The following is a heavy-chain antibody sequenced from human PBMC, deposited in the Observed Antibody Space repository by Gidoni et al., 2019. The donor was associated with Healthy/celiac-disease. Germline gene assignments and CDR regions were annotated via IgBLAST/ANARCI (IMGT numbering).Heavy chain of an antibody. J-gene: IGHJ4*02. CDR1: SVTFSSYA. V-gene: IGHV3-23*01. CDR3: AKDFLGAEDSSGWYGGEYYFDY. CDR2: MSGSGGST. Sequence: EVPLLQPGAGLVQPERSLTLSFPASSVTFSSYAMSWVSQAPGKGLDWVSAMSGSGGSTYDAYSVKGRFTISRDNSKNTLYLQMNSLRSEDTAVYYCAKDFLGAEDSSGWYGGEYYFDYWGQGTLVTVSS. D-gene: IGHD6-19*01.